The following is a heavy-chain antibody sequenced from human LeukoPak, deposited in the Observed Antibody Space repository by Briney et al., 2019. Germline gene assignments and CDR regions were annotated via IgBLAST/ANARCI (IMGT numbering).Heavy chain of an antibody. J-gene: IGHJ6*04. Sequence: GASVTVSCKASGGTFISYAISWVRQAPGQGLEWMGGIIPIFGTANYAQKFQGRVTITADESTSTAYMELSSLRSEDTAVYYCAVPAAMRSSYYYYYGMDVWGKGTTVTVSS. CDR2: IIPIFGTA. CDR1: GGTFISYA. CDR3: AVPAAMRSSYYYYYGMDV. V-gene: IGHV1-69*13. D-gene: IGHD2-2*01.